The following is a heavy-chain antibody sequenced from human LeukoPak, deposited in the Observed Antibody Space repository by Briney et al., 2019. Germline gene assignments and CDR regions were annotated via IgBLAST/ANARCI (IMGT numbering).Heavy chain of an antibody. J-gene: IGHJ4*02. CDR2: ISGSGGST. Sequence: GGSLRLSCAASGFTFSSYSMNWVRQAPGKGLEWVSSISGSGGSTYYADSVKGRFTISRNNSKNTLYLQMNSLRAEDTAVYYCAKDLELLNPSLGFDYWGQGTLVSVSS. CDR1: GFTFSSYS. CDR3: AKDLELLNPSLGFDY. D-gene: IGHD2-2*02. V-gene: IGHV3-23*01.